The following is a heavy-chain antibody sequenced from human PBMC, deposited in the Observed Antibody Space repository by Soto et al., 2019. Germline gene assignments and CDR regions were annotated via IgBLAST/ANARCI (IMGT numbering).Heavy chain of an antibody. Sequence: PSETLSLTCAVYGGSFSGYYWSWTRLTARKGLEWIEERNRSESTNYNPSRRSRVTISLDTSKNQLSLKLSSVTDADTAVYYCARGYQGEHDAFDTWGQGSMVTVS. CDR2: RNRSEST. CDR1: GGSFSGYY. J-gene: IGHJ3*02. CDR3: ARGYQGEHDAFDT. V-gene: IGHV4-34*01. D-gene: IGHD2-2*01.